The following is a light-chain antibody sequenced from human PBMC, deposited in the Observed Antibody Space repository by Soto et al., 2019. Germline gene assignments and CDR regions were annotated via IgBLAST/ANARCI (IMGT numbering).Light chain of an antibody. CDR2: DNR. CDR3: AAWDDNLNAYV. CDR1: SSNIGSSD. V-gene: IGLV1-51*01. J-gene: IGLJ1*01. Sequence: QAVVTQPPSVSAAPGQKVTISCSGSSSNIGSSDVSWYQQFPGTAPKLLIHDNRKRPAGIADRFSGSKTGTSATLGITGVGTGDEADYYCAAWDDNLNAYVFGSGTKLTVL.